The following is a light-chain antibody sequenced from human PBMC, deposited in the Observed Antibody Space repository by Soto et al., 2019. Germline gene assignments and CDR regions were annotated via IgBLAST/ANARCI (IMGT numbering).Light chain of an antibody. CDR1: SSNIGAGYD. CDR2: GNS. V-gene: IGLV1-40*01. J-gene: IGLJ1*01. CDR3: QVQGNSPSVL. Sequence: QSVLTQPPSVSGAPGQRVTISCTGSSSNIGAGYDVHWYQQLPGTAPKLLIYGNSNRPSGVPDRFSGSKSGTSASLAITGLQAEDGADYYRQVQGNSPSVLLGTGTQGTVL.